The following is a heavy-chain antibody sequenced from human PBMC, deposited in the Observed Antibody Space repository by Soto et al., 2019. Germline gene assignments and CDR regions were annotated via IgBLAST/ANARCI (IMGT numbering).Heavy chain of an antibody. V-gene: IGHV3-30*18. CDR1: GFTFSSYG. J-gene: IGHJ6*02. CDR3: AKEDDSSSWYRAFYGMDF. CDR2: ISYDGSNK. Sequence: GGSLRLSCAASGFTFSSYGMHWVRQAPGKGLEWVAVISYDGSNKYYADSVKGRFTISRDNSKNTLYLQMNSLRAKDTAVYYCAKEDDSSSWYRAFYGMDFWGQGTTVTVSS. D-gene: IGHD6-13*01.